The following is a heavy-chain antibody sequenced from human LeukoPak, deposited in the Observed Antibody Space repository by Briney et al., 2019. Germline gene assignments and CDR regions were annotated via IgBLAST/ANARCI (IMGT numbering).Heavy chain of an antibody. J-gene: IGHJ4*02. D-gene: IGHD3-22*01. CDR1: GYTFISCA. CDR2: IDTKTGNP. V-gene: IGHV7-4-1*02. CDR3: AIHPSDSSGYFSY. Sequence: ASVKVSCKASGYTFISCAINWVGQAPGQGLEYMGWIDTKTGNPTYAQGFTGRFVFSLDTSVSTAYLQISSLKAEDTAVYYCAIHPSDSSGYFSYWGQGALVTVSS.